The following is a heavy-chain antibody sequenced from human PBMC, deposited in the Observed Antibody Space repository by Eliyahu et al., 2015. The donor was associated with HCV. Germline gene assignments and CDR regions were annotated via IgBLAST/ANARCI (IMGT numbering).Heavy chain of an antibody. J-gene: IGHJ4*02. V-gene: IGHV3-33*01. CDR1: RNFD. D-gene: IGHD2-15*01. Sequence: RNFDMHWVRQAPGKGLEWVAIIWYDGSDNYYADNSKNTLYLQMNSLRAEDTAVYYCARDHGTSASGPAKGSFDYWGQGTLVTVSS. CDR3: ARDHGTSASGPAKGSFDY. CDR2: IWYDGSDN.